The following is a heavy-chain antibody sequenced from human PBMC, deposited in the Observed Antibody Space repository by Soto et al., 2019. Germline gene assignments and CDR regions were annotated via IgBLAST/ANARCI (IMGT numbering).Heavy chain of an antibody. Sequence: ASVKVSCKVSGNTLTKLSMHWVRQAPGKGLEWMGWISAYNGNTNYAQKLQGRVTMTTDTSTSTAYMELRSLRSDDTAVYYCARASGSSYWFDPWGQGTLVTVSS. CDR2: ISAYNGNT. D-gene: IGHD1-26*01. CDR1: GNTLTKLS. V-gene: IGHV1-18*01. CDR3: ARASGSSYWFDP. J-gene: IGHJ5*02.